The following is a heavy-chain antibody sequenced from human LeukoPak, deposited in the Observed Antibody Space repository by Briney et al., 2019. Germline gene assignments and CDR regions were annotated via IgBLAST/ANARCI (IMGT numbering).Heavy chain of an antibody. CDR2: INHSGST. V-gene: IGHV4-34*01. J-gene: IGHJ4*02. CDR1: GGSFSGYY. Sequence: SETLSLTCAVYGGSFSGYYWSWIRQPPEKGLEWIGEINHSGSTNYNPSLKSRVTISVDTSKNQFSLKLSSVTAADTAVYYCARGIAVAGSFDYWGQGTLVTVSS. CDR3: ARGIAVAGSFDY. D-gene: IGHD6-19*01.